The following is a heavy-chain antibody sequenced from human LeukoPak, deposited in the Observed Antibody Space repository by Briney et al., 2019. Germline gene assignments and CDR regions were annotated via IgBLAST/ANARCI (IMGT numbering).Heavy chain of an antibody. CDR3: ARSGGNYYSI. V-gene: IGHV5-51*01. CDR2: IYPGDSDT. D-gene: IGHD1-26*01. Sequence: XESLKISCKGSGYRFTSYWIGWVRQMPGKGLEWMGIIYPGDSDTIYSPSFQGRVTISADKSTSTANLQWSSLKASDTAMYYCARSGGNYYSIWGQGTMVTVSS. CDR1: GYRFTSYW. J-gene: IGHJ3*02.